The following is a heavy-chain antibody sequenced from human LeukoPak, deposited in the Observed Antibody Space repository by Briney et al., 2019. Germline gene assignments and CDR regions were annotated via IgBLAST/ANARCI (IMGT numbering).Heavy chain of an antibody. V-gene: IGHV3-15*01. CDR2: IKSKTDGGTT. CDR3: TTFDPYSDFWSGYYRGMDV. D-gene: IGHD3-3*01. J-gene: IGHJ6*02. CDR1: GFTFSSYA. Sequence: AGGSLRLSCAASGFTFSSYAMSWVRQAPGKGLEWVGRIKSKTDGGTTDYAAPVKGRFTISRDDSKNTLYLQMNSLKTEDTAVYYCTTFDPYSDFWSGYYRGMDVWGQGTTVTVSS.